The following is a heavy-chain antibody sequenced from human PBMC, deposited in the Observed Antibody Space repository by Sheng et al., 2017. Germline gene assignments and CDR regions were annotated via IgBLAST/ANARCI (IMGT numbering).Heavy chain of an antibody. CDR2: ISHGDGNSK. V-gene: IGHV3-30*03. J-gene: IGHJ4*02. CDR3: TRDSAVGAPDYFDY. CDR1: GFTLSAQA. D-gene: IGHD3-16*01. Sequence: QVHLVQSGGGVVQPGRSLRLSCTASGFTLSAQAMHWVRQAPGKGLDWVASISHGDGNSKNYGDSVKGRFSISKDDSDNTLFLQMNNVRTEDSGLYYCTRDSAVGAPDYFDYWGQGTLVTVSS.